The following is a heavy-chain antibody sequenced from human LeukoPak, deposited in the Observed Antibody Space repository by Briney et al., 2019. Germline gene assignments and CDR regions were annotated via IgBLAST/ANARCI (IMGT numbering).Heavy chain of an antibody. CDR2: IYYSGST. J-gene: IGHJ6*03. CDR3: ARDRARRITIFGVGYGDYYYHMDV. Sequence: SETLSLTCTVSGGSISSSSYYWGWIRQPPGMGLEWIGSIYYSGSTNYNPSLKSRVTISVDTSKNQFSLKLSSVTAADTAVYYCARDRARRITIFGVGYGDYYYHMDVWGKGTTVTVSS. CDR1: GGSISSSSYY. V-gene: IGHV4-39*07. D-gene: IGHD3-3*01.